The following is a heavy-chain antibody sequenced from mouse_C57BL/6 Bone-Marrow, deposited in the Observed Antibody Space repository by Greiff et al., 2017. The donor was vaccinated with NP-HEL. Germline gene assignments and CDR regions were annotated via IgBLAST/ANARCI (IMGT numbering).Heavy chain of an antibody. CDR1: GYAFSSSW. Sequence: VKLVESGPELVKPGASVKISCKASGYAFSSSWMNWVKQRPGKGLEWIGRIYPGDGDTNYNGKFKGKATLTADKSSSTAYMQLSSLTSEDSAVYFCAREEAYYGNYGDYWGQGTTLTVSS. J-gene: IGHJ2*01. CDR3: AREEAYYGNYGDY. V-gene: IGHV1-82*01. CDR2: IYPGDGDT. D-gene: IGHD2-10*01.